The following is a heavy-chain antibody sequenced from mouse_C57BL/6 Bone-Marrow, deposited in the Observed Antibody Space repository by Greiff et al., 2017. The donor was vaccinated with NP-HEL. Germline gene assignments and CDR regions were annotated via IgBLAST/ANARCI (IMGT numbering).Heavy chain of an antibody. J-gene: IGHJ3*01. D-gene: IGHD2-4*01. V-gene: IGHV1-59*01. CDR3: GGLRFAY. CDR2: IDPSDSYT. CDR1: GYTFTSYW. Sequence: QVQLQQPGAELVRPGTSVKLSCKASGYTFTSYWMHWVKQRPGQGLEWIGVIDPSDSYTNYNQKFKGKATLTVDTSSSTAYMQLSSLTSEDSAVYYWGGLRFAYWGQGTLVTVSA.